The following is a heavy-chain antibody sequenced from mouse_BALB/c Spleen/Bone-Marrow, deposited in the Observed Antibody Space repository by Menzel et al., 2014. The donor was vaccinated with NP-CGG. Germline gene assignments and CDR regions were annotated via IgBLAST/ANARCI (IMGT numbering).Heavy chain of an antibody. CDR2: INPGSGGT. J-gene: IGHJ2*01. CDR1: GYAFTNYL. Sequence: VHLVESGAELVRPGTSVKVSCKASGYAFTNYLIEWVKQRPGQGLEWIGVINPGSGGTNYNEKFKGKATLTADNSSNTAYMHLSSLTSDDSAVYLCARGGRGSYWGQGTTLTVSS. V-gene: IGHV1-54*03. D-gene: IGHD1-1*02. CDR3: ARGGRGSY.